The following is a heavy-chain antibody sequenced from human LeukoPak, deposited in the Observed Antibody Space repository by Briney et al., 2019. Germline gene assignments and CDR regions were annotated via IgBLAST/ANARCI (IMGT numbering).Heavy chain of an antibody. CDR3: ARVRDSSIAARLGWFDP. D-gene: IGHD6-6*01. CDR1: GFTVSSNY. J-gene: IGHJ5*02. Sequence: GGSLRLSCAASGFTVSSNYMSWVRQAPGKGLEWVSVIYSGGSTYYADSVEGRFTISRDNSKNTLYLQMNSLRAEDTAVYYCARVRDSSIAARLGWFDPWGQGTLATVSS. V-gene: IGHV3-53*01. CDR2: IYSGGST.